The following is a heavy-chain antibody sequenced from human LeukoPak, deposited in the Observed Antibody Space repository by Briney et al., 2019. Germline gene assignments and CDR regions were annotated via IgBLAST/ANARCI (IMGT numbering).Heavy chain of an antibody. V-gene: IGHV4-34*01. CDR2: INHSGST. Sequence: PSETLSLTCTVSSASISTYYWSWIRQPPGKGLEWIGEINHSGSTNYNPSLKSRVTISVDTSKNQFSLKLSSVTAADTAVYYCARGVDDYVWGSYRSFDYWGQGTLVTVSS. D-gene: IGHD3-16*02. CDR1: SASISTYY. J-gene: IGHJ4*02. CDR3: ARGVDDYVWGSYRSFDY.